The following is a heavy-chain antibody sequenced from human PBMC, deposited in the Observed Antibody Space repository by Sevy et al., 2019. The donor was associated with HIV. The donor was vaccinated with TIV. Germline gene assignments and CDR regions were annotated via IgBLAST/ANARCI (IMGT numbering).Heavy chain of an antibody. Sequence: SETLSLTCAVHGGSFSGYYWSWIRESPGKGLEWIGEINDSGITNYNPSLKSRVTISVDTPKKEFSLRLSSVTAADTAVYYCARSPPVVVVPGAPSWFDPWGQGTLVTVSS. D-gene: IGHD2-2*01. CDR3: ARSPPVVVVPGAPSWFDP. V-gene: IGHV4-34*01. CDR1: GGSFSGYY. J-gene: IGHJ5*02. CDR2: INDSGIT.